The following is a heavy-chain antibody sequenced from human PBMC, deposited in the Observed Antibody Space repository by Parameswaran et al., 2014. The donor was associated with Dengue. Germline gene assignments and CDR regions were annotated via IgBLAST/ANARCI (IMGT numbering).Heavy chain of an antibody. CDR2: IYSGGST. J-gene: IGHJ4*02. Sequence: VRRGVQEGAWSGSSVIYSGGSTYYADSVKGRFTISRDNSKNTLYLQMNSLRAEDTAVYYCARDEDYGGNSGYFDYWGPGNPGHRLL. V-gene: IGHV3-66*01. D-gene: IGHD4-23*01. CDR3: ARDEDYGGNSGYFDY.